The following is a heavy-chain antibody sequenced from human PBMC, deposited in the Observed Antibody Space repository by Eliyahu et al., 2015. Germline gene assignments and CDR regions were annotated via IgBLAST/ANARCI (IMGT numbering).Heavy chain of an antibody. CDR2: ISYDGRNE. CDR1: GFIFSXYG. J-gene: IGHJ6*02. D-gene: IGHD3-9*01. CDR3: AKGRQYKDTLTAGGVDV. Sequence: QVQLVESGGGVAQPGRSLRLSCTASGFIFSXYGIHWVRQAPGKGLEWVAAISYDGRNEYYADSVRGRFTISRDNSKNTLYLQMNSLRAEDTALYYCAKGRQYKDTLTAGGVDVWGQGTTVTVSS. V-gene: IGHV3-30*18.